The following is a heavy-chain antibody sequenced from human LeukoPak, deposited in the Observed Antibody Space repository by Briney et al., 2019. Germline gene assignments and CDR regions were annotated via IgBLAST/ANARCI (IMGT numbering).Heavy chain of an antibody. D-gene: IGHD6-19*01. CDR3: AKDVSSGWYYFDY. V-gene: IGHV3-9*01. Sequence: GGSLRLSCAASGFTFDDYAMHWVRQAPGKGLEWVSGNSWNSGSIGYADSVKGRFTISRGNAKNSLYLQMNSLRAEDTALYYCAKDVSSGWYYFDYWGQGTLVTVSS. J-gene: IGHJ4*02. CDR1: GFTFDDYA. CDR2: NSWNSGSI.